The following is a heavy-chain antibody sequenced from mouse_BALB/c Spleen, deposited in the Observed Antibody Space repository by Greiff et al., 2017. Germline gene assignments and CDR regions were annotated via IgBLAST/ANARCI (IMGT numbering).Heavy chain of an antibody. CDR2: ISDGGSYT. CDR1: GFTFSDYY. J-gene: IGHJ4*01. D-gene: IGHD2-4*01. Sequence: EVKLQESGGGLVKPGGSLKLSCAASGFTFSDYYMYWVRQTPEKRLEWVATISDGGSYTYYPDSVKGRFTISRDNAKNNLYLQMSSLKSEDTAMYYCAREYDYDDYAMDYWGQGTSVTVSS. V-gene: IGHV5-4*02. CDR3: AREYDYDDYAMDY.